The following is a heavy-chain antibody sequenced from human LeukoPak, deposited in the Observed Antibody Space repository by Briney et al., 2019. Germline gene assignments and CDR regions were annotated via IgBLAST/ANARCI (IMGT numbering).Heavy chain of an antibody. Sequence: GGSLRLSCAASGFTFSSYGMSWVRQAPGKGLEWVSAISGSGGSTYYADSVKGRFTISRDNYKNTLYLQMNSLRAEDTAVYYCAKDIAAAGTRYYYMDVWGKGTTVTVSS. CDR1: GFTFSSYG. D-gene: IGHD6-13*01. CDR3: AKDIAAAGTRYYYMDV. CDR2: ISGSGGST. V-gene: IGHV3-23*01. J-gene: IGHJ6*03.